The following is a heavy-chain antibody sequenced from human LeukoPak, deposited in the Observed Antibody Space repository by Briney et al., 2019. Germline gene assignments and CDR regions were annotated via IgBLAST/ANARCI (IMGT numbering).Heavy chain of an antibody. V-gene: IGHV3-21*01. CDR2: ISSSSSYI. CDR1: GFTFSSYS. CDR3: ARHFLKVAVAVFDY. Sequence: GGSLRLSCAASGFTFSSYSMNWVRQAPGKGLEWVSSISSSSSYIYYADSVKGRFTISRDNAKNSLYLEMNSLRAEDTAVYYCARHFLKVAVAVFDYWGQGTLVTVSS. J-gene: IGHJ4*02. D-gene: IGHD6-19*01.